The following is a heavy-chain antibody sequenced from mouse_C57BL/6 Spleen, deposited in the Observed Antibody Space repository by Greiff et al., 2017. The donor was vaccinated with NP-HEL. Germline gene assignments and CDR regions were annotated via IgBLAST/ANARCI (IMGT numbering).Heavy chain of an antibody. D-gene: IGHD2-12*01. J-gene: IGHJ2*01. CDR3: ARSLRRDGGFDY. V-gene: IGHV1-75*01. CDR1: GYTFTDYY. CDR2: IFSGSGST. Sequence: VKLVESGPELVKPGASVKISCKASGYTFTDYYINWVKQRPGQGLEWIGWIFSGSGSTYYNEKFKGKATLTVDKSSSTAYMLLSSLTSEDSAVYFCARSLRRDGGFDYWGQGTTLTVSS.